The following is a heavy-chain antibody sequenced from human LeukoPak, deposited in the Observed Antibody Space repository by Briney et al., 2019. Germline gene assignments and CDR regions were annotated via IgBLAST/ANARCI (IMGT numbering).Heavy chain of an antibody. J-gene: IGHJ5*02. V-gene: IGHV1-8*01. CDR2: TNPNSGNT. CDR1: GYTFTSYD. Sequence: ASVKVSCKASGYTFTSYDINWVRQASGQGLEWMGWTNPNSGNTGYAQKFQGRVTMTRNTSISTAYMELSSLRSEDTAVYYCARDSPAQPLYSSGHNWFDPWGQGTLVTVSS. D-gene: IGHD3-22*01. CDR3: ARDSPAQPLYSSGHNWFDP.